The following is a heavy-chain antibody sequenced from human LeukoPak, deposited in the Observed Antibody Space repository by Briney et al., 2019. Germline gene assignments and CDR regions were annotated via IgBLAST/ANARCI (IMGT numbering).Heavy chain of an antibody. Sequence: SETLSLTCTVSGGSISSYYWSWIRQPPGKGLEWIGYIYYSGSTNYNPSLKSRVTISVDTSKNQFSLKLSSVTAADTAVYYCARGDYGDYTYYFDYWGQGTLVTVSS. J-gene: IGHJ4*02. D-gene: IGHD4-17*01. CDR3: ARGDYGDYTYYFDY. CDR1: GGSISSYY. V-gene: IGHV4-59*12. CDR2: IYYSGST.